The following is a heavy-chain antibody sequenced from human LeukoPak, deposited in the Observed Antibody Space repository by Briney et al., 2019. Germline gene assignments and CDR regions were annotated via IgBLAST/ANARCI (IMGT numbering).Heavy chain of an antibody. V-gene: IGHV1-2*02. CDR3: ARVLGYCSSASCSYAFDI. D-gene: IGHD2-2*01. CDR1: GYTFTGYY. Sequence: ASVKVSCKASGYTFTGYYMRWVRQAPGQGLEWMGWINSNSGGTNYAQKFQGRVTMTRDTSISTAYMELSRLRSDDTAVYYCARVLGYCSSASCSYAFDIWGQGTMVTVSS. CDR2: INSNSGGT. J-gene: IGHJ3*02.